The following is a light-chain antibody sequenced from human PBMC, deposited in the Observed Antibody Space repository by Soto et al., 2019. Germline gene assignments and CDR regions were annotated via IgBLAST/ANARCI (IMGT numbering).Light chain of an antibody. V-gene: IGKV3-15*01. CDR1: QGVGRS. Sequence: EILMTQSPATLSISPGEGATLSCRASQGVGRSVAWYQQTPGQSPRLLIYSASTRASGVPARFSGSGSGTEFTLTISSLQSEDFAVYSCQQYYYWPLTFDGATKVAIK. CDR3: QQYYYWPLT. CDR2: SAS. J-gene: IGKJ4*01.